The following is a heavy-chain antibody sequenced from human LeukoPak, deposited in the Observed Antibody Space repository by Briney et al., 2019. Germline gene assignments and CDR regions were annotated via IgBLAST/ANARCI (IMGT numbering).Heavy chain of an antibody. CDR3: ASRITMVRGVITSSYYYGMDV. J-gene: IGHJ6*02. CDR1: GGSFSGYY. Sequence: PSETLSLTCAVYGGSFSGYYWSWIRQPPGKGLEWIGEINHSGSTNYNPSLKSRVTISVDTSKNQFCLKLSSVTAADTAVYYCASRITMVRGVITSSYYYGMDVWGQGTTVTVSS. CDR2: INHSGST. D-gene: IGHD3-10*01. V-gene: IGHV4-34*01.